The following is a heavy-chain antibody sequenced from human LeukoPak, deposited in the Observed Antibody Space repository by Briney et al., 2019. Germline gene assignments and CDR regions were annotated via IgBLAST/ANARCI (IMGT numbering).Heavy chain of an antibody. CDR2: ISSSSSYI. V-gene: IGHV3-21*01. CDR1: GFTFSSYI. D-gene: IGHD1-1*01. Sequence: GGSLGLSCAASGFTFSSYIMNWVRQAPGKGLEWVSSISSSSSYIYYADSVKGRFTISRDNAKNSLYLQMNSLRAEDTAVYYCARARNEKSIDYWGQGTLVTVSS. J-gene: IGHJ4*02. CDR3: ARARNEKSIDY.